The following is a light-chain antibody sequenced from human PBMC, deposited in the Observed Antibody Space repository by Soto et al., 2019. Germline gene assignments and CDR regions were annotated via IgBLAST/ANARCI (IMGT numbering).Light chain of an antibody. CDR3: QQYRDSPWT. CDR2: GAS. V-gene: IGKV3-20*01. Sequence: EIVLTQSPGTLSLSPGERATLSCRASQSVSSSYLAWYQQKPGQAPRLLIYGASSRASGIPDRFSGSLAVTGFTLTISSLEPEDFAVYYCQQYRDSPWTFGQGTKVDIK. CDR1: QSVSSSY. J-gene: IGKJ1*01.